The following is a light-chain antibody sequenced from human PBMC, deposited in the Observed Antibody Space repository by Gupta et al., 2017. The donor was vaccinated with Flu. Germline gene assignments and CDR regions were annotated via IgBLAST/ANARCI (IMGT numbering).Light chain of an antibody. J-gene: IGKJ1*01. Sequence: DIQMTQSPSSLSASVGDRVTITCRASQSISSYLNWYQQKPGKAPKLLIYAASSLQCGVPSRFSGSGSGTDFTLTITRRQPEDFAIYYCQQSDNTPLTFGQGTKVEIK. CDR3: QQSDNTPLT. CDR2: AAS. CDR1: QSISSY. V-gene: IGKV1-39*01.